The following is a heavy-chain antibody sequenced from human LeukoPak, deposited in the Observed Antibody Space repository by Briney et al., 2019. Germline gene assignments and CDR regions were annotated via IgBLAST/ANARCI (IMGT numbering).Heavy chain of an antibody. D-gene: IGHD6-19*01. V-gene: IGHV3-30*04. J-gene: IGHJ4*02. CDR1: GFTFSSYA. CDR2: LSYDGSNK. Sequence: ERSLRLSCAASGFTFSSYAMHWVRQAPGKGLEWVAVLSYDGSNKYYADSVKGRFTISRGNSKNTLYLQMNSLRAEDTAVYYCASIAVAGDFDYWGQGTLVTVSS. CDR3: ASIAVAGDFDY.